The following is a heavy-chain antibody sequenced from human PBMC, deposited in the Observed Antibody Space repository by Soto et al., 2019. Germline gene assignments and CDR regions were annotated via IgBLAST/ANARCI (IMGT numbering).Heavy chain of an antibody. CDR3: VRDYDYDTSRNDAFDI. D-gene: IGHD3-22*01. Sequence: QVQLQESGPGLVKPSQTLSLTCTVSGGSISSGDYYWSWIRHHPGKGLEWIGYIYSSGSTYYNPSLRSRVTISADTSKHQFSLRLSSVTAADTAVYYCVRDYDYDTSRNDAFDIWGQGKMVTVSS. CDR1: GGSISSGDYY. V-gene: IGHV4-31*03. CDR2: IYSSGST. J-gene: IGHJ3*02.